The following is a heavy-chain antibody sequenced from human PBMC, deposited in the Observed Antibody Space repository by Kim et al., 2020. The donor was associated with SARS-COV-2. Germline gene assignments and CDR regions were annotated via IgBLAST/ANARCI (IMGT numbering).Heavy chain of an antibody. CDR1: GFTFSNYW. Sequence: GGSLRLSCAASGFTFSNYWMTWVRQAPGKGLEWVANIKEDRSKTYYVDSVKGRFTISRDNAKNLLFLHMNSLRAEDTAVYYCARWGTGNLDYWGQGTLVTVSS. CDR2: IKEDRSKT. CDR3: ARWGTGNLDY. V-gene: IGHV3-7*03. J-gene: IGHJ4*02. D-gene: IGHD1-1*01.